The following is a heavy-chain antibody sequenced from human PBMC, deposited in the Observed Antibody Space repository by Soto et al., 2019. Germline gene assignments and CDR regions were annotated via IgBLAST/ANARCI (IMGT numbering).Heavy chain of an antibody. CDR3: AIYRGIAAAGSSNWFDP. CDR2: IIPIFGTA. Sequence: QVQLVQSGAEVKKHGSSVKVSCKASGGTFSSYAISWVRQAPGQGLEWMGGIIPIFGTANYAQKFKGRVTITADESTSTAYMELSSLRSEVTAVYYCAIYRGIAAAGSSNWFDPWGQGTLVTVSS. J-gene: IGHJ5*02. CDR1: GGTFSSYA. V-gene: IGHV1-69*01. D-gene: IGHD6-13*01.